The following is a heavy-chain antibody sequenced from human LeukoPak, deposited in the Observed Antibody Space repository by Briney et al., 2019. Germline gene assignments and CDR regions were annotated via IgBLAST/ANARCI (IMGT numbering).Heavy chain of an antibody. V-gene: IGHV1-8*03. J-gene: IGHJ6*03. Sequence: ASVKVSCKASGYTFTKYDINGVRQATGQGLEWMGWMNPNSGNTGYAQKFQGRVTITRDTSINIAYMELSSLTSEDSAVYYCARGSDYSNYGASYYYYMDVWGKGTTVTVSS. CDR1: GYTFTKYD. D-gene: IGHD4-11*01. CDR2: MNPNSGNT. CDR3: ARGSDYSNYGASYYYYMDV.